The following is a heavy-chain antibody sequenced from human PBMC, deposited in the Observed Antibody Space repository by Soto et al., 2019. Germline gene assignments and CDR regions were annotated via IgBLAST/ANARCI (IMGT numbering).Heavy chain of an antibody. CDR1: GYTFASHG. CDR3: ARDKVEMPTIFDY. Sequence: ASVKVSCKASGYTFASHGISWLRQAPGQGLEWVGWISGYNGNTNYAQKIQGRVTMTTDTSTSTVYMELRSLRSDDAAVYYCARDKVEMPTIFDYWGQGTLV. CDR2: ISGYNGNT. D-gene: IGHD2-15*01. V-gene: IGHV1-18*04. J-gene: IGHJ4*02.